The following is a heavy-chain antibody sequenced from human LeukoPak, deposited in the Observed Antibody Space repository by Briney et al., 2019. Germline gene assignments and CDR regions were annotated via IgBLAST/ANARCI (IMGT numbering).Heavy chain of an antibody. CDR2: ISYTGTYI. V-gene: IGHV3-21*04. CDR1: AFSLNAYN. Sequence: GGALRLSCAASAFSLNAYNMNGVGQAAGKGGEGVASISYTGTYIYYAASAKGRFMISRDNAQTSLYLQMNSLRAEDTAIYYCVRDRGTYRPLDYWGQGTLVTVSS. J-gene: IGHJ4*02. D-gene: IGHD1-26*01. CDR3: VRDRGTYRPLDY.